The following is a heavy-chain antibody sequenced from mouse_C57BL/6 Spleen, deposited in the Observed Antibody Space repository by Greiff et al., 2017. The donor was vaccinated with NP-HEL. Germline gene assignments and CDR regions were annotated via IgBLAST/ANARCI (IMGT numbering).Heavy chain of an antibody. CDR3: ARDKDDGYNAMDY. V-gene: IGHV3-6*01. J-gene: IGHJ4*01. D-gene: IGHD2-3*01. Sequence: EVKLQESGPGLVKPSQSLSLTCSVTGYSITSGYYWNWIRQFPGNKLEWMGYISYDGSNNYNPSLKNRISITRDTSKNQFFLKLNSVTTEDTATYYCARDKDDGYNAMDYWGQGTSVTVSS. CDR1: GYSITSGYY. CDR2: ISYDGSN.